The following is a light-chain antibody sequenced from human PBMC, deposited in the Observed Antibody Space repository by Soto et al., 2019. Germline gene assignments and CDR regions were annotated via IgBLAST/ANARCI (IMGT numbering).Light chain of an antibody. CDR3: QDYGTSAPWT. J-gene: IGKJ1*01. CDR2: RGS. Sequence: EVVLTQSPGTLSLSPGERATLSCRASQNIRGNELAWYQQKPGQAPRLLIYRGSSRATGIPDRFSGRGSGTDFTFTISRLEADDFAVYYCQDYGTSAPWTFGQGTKVEIK. CDR1: QNIRGNE. V-gene: IGKV3-20*01.